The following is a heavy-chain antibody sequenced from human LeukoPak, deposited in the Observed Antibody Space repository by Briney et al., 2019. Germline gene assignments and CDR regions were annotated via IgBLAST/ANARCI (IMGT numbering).Heavy chain of an antibody. CDR1: GFAFSDYA. CDR2: IRYDGSQK. J-gene: IGHJ4*02. V-gene: IGHV3-30*02. Sequence: GGSLRLSCASSGFAFSDYAMHWVRQVPGKGLEWVAFIRYDGSQKYYGDSVKGRFTISRDNSENRLYLQMNSLKPDDTAVYYCAKVLPYSGSHHTLDYWGQGTLVTVSS. CDR3: AKVLPYSGSHHTLDY. D-gene: IGHD1-26*01.